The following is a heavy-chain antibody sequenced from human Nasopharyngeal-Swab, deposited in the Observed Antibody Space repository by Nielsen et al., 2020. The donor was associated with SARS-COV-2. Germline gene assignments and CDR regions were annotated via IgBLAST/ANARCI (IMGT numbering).Heavy chain of an antibody. J-gene: IGHJ4*02. D-gene: IGHD3-22*01. CDR2: TYYRSKWYN. CDR1: GDRVSSNSAA. Sequence: SQTLSLTCAISGDRVSSNSAAWNWIRQSPSRGIEWLGRTYYRSKWYNDYAVSVKSRITINPDTSKNQFSLQLNSVTPEDTAVYYCARYYYDSSGYYYYYYFDYWGQGTLVTVSS. CDR3: ARYYYDSSGYYYYYYFDY. V-gene: IGHV6-1*01.